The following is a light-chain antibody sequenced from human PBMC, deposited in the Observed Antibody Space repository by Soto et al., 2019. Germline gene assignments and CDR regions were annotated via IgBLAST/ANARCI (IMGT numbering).Light chain of an antibody. V-gene: IGLV7-43*01. CDR2: STS. CDR1: TGAVTSDYY. J-gene: IGLJ3*02. Sequence: QTVVTEEPSLTVSPGGTVTLTCASNTGAVTSDYYANWFQQKPGQAPRSLIYSTSNKHSWTPARFSGSLLGDRAALTLSGVQPEDEADYYSLLFYGGAHLWVFGGGTQLTVL. CDR3: LLFYGGAHLWV.